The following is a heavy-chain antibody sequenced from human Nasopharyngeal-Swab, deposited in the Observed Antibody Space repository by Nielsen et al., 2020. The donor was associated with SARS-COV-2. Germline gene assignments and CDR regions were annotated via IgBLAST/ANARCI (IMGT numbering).Heavy chain of an antibody. J-gene: IGHJ4*02. D-gene: IGHD3-22*01. CDR2: IIPIFGTA. V-gene: IGHV1-69*01. CDR3: ARGLAGSIAGAYYYDSSGYYYFYYFDY. Sequence: WARQAPGQGLEWMGGIIPIFGTANYAQKFQGRVTITADESTSTAYMELSSLRSEDTAVYYCARGLAGSIAGAYYYDSSGYYYFYYFDYWGQGTLVTVSS.